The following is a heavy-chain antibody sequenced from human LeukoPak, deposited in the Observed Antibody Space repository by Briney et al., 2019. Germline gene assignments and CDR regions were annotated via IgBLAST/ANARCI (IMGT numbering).Heavy chain of an antibody. V-gene: IGHV3-7*01. D-gene: IGHD5-12*01. CDR3: ARDSGYNAFDI. CDR1: GFTVSSNY. Sequence: GGSLRLSCAASGFTVSSNYMSWVRQAPGKGLDWLGNINPDGSTINYVDSVKGRFTFSRDNAKNSLYLQMNSLRAEDTAVFYCARDSGYNAFDIWGQGTTVTVSS. CDR2: INPDGSTI. J-gene: IGHJ3*02.